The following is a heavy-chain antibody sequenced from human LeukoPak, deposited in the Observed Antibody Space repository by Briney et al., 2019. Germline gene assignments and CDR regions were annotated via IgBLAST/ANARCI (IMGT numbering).Heavy chain of an antibody. J-gene: IGHJ2*01. CDR1: GYTFTGYY. CDR2: INPNSGGT. D-gene: IGHD1-14*01. CDR3: ARGITPWGYWYFDL. Sequence: GASVKVSCKASGYTFTGYYMHWVRQAPGQGLEWMGWINPNSGGTSYAQKFQGRVTMTRDTSISTAYLELSGLTSDDTAVYYCARGITPWGYWYFDLWGRGTLVTVSS. V-gene: IGHV1-2*02.